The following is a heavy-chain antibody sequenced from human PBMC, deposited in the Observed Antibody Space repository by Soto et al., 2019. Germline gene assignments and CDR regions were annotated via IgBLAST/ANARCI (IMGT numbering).Heavy chain of an antibody. Sequence: PSETLSLTCAVCGGSFSGYYWSWIRQPPGKGLEWIGEINHSGSTNYNPSLKSRVTISVDTSKNQFSLKLSPVTAADTAVYYCARGLWGSYHTFDYWGQGTLVTVSS. J-gene: IGHJ4*02. CDR1: GGSFSGYY. CDR2: INHSGST. D-gene: IGHD3-16*02. V-gene: IGHV4-34*01. CDR3: ARGLWGSYHTFDY.